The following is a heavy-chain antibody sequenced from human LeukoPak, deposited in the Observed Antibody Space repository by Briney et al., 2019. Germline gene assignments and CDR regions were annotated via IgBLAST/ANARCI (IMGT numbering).Heavy chain of an antibody. CDR2: IRSKAYGGTT. CDR1: GFTFGDYA. D-gene: IGHD3-10*01. V-gene: IGHV3-49*04. CDR3: TREGRLWFGELLSSRLDY. J-gene: IGHJ4*02. Sequence: GGSLRLSCTASGFTFGDYAMSWVRQAPGKGLEWVGFIRSKAYGGTTEYAASVKGRFTISRDDSKSIAYLQMNSLKTEDTAVYYCTREGRLWFGELLSSRLDYWGQGTLVTVSS.